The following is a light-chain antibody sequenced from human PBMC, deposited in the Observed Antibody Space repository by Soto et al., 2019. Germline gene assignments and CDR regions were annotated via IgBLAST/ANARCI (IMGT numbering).Light chain of an antibody. CDR2: EGT. V-gene: IGLV2-23*01. Sequence: QSALTQPASVSGSPGQSITISCIGTSSDFGTYKLFSWYQQHPNKAPKLIIYEGTKRPSGVSNRFSGSKSGDTASLTVSGLQAEDEADYFCCSYGATFSVFVGGTKLTVL. CDR3: CSYGATFSV. CDR1: SSDFGTYKL. J-gene: IGLJ3*02.